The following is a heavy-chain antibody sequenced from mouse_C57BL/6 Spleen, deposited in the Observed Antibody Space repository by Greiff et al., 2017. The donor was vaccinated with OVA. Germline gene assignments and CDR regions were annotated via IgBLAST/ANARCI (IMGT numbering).Heavy chain of an antibody. CDR3: AREDMRSLYYFDY. CDR2: IHPNSGST. Sequence: QVQLKQPGAELVKPGASVKLSCKASGYTFTSYWMHWVKQRPGQGLEWIGMIHPNSGSTNYNEKFKSKATLTVDKSSSTAYMQLSSLTSEDSAVYYCAREDMRSLYYFDYWGQGTTLTVSS. CDR1: GYTFTSYW. D-gene: IGHD2-3*01. V-gene: IGHV1-64*01. J-gene: IGHJ2*01.